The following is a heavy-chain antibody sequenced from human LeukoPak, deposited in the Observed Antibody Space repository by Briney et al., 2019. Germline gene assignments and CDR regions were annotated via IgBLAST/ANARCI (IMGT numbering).Heavy chain of an antibody. CDR1: GFTFSSYA. Sequence: GGSLRLSCAASGFTFSSYAMHWVRQAPGKGLEYVSAISSNGGSTYYTNSVKGRFTISRDNSKNTLYLQVGSLRAEDMAVYYCARGSHFWIESPLDYWGQGTLVTVSS. D-gene: IGHD3-3*02. CDR3: ARGSHFWIESPLDY. V-gene: IGHV3-64*01. J-gene: IGHJ4*02. CDR2: ISSNGGST.